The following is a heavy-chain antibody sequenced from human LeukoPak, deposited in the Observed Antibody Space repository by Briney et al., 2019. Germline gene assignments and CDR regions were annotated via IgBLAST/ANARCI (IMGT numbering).Heavy chain of an antibody. CDR2: INSDGRST. CDR1: GFTFSNYW. V-gene: IGHV3-74*01. J-gene: IGHJ4*02. D-gene: IGHD3-22*01. Sequence: GGSLRLSCAASGFTFSNYWMHWVRHAPGKGLVWVSRINSDGRSTNYADSVKGRFTISRDNAKNTLYLQMNSLRAEDTAVYYCVRDRGWLSNPGYFDYWGRGTLVTVSS. CDR3: VRDRGWLSNPGYFDY.